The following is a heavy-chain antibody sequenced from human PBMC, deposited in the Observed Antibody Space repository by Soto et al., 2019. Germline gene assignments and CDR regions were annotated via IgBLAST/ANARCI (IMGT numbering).Heavy chain of an antibody. CDR1: GGTFSSYA. D-gene: IGHD6-19*01. J-gene: IGHJ6*02. Sequence: GASVKVSCKASGGTFSSYAISWVRQAPGQGLEWMGGIIPIFGTANYAQKFQGRVTITADESTSAAYMELSSLRSEDTAVYYCARDLGGIAVAGSSYYYGMDVWGQGTTVTVSS. CDR3: ARDLGGIAVAGSSYYYGMDV. V-gene: IGHV1-69*13. CDR2: IIPIFGTA.